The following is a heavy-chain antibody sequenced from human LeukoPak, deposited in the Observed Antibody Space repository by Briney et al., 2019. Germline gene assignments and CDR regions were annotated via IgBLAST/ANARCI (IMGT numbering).Heavy chain of an antibody. Sequence: PGGSLRLSCAASGFTFSNYCMHWVRQIPGKGLVWVSRICPDGTVTNYADSVRGRFTISRDNAKNTLYLQMNSLRAEDTAVYFCARVLDGSGSRSFDYWGQGTLVTVSS. D-gene: IGHD3-10*01. CDR1: GFTFSNYC. V-gene: IGHV3-74*01. J-gene: IGHJ4*02. CDR2: ICPDGTVT. CDR3: ARVLDGSGSRSFDY.